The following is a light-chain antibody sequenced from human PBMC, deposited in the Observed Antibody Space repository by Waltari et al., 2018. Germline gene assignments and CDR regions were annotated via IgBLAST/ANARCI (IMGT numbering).Light chain of an antibody. J-gene: IGKJ1*01. V-gene: IGKV1-39*01. CDR2: GSS. CDR1: QSISTY. Sequence: DIQMTQSPSSLSASVGDRVTITCRASQSISTYLNWYQQKPGKAPKLLIYGSSSLQSGVQSRFSGSGSGTDFTLTISSLQLEDFATYYCLQSYNDPTFGQGTKVEIK. CDR3: LQSYNDPT.